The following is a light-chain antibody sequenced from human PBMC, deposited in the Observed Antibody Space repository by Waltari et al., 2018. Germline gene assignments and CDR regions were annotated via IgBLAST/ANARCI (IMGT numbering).Light chain of an antibody. J-gene: IGLJ1*01. CDR1: SSDVGDYKY. V-gene: IGLV2-14*03. Sequence: QSALTQPASVSGSPGQSITISCTATSSDVGDYKYVSWYQQHPGKVPKLLIYDVTNRPSGISFRFSGSKSGYTASLTSSGLQAEDEADYYCSSYTTGSTRVFGTGTKVTVL. CDR3: SSYTTGSTRV. CDR2: DVT.